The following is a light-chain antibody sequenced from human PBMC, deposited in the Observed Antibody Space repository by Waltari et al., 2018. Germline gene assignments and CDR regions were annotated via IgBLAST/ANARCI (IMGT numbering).Light chain of an antibody. CDR1: SSASGRYNF. Sequence: HSAMPHPAPASGPPGPQVTLSCPGASSASGRYNFVPCLQHHPDKVPKLIIYDVNNRPSGISDRFSASKSGDTASLTISGLRAEDEADYYCSSFVGANNLAWVFGGGTKVTV. V-gene: IGLV2-14*03. CDR2: DVN. CDR3: SSFVGANNLAWV. J-gene: IGLJ3*02.